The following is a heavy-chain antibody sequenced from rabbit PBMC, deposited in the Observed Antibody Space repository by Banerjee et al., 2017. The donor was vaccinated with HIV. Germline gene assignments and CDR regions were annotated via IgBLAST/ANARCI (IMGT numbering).Heavy chain of an antibody. CDR1: GIDFSSSYY. J-gene: IGHJ4*01. Sequence: QEQLVESGGGLVQPEGSLTLTCTASGIDFSSSYYMCWVRQAPGKGLEWIGCIYISSGSTYYASWAKGRFTISKASSTTVTLQMTSLTAADTGTYFCARDGYADYGYTFLLDLWGPGTLVTVS. CDR2: IYISSGST. V-gene: IGHV1S45*01. CDR3: ARDGYADYGYTFLLDL. D-gene: IGHD6-1*01.